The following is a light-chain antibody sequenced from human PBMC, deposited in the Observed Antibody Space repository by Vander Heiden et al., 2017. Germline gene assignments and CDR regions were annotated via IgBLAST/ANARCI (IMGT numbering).Light chain of an antibody. V-gene: IGKV3-20*01. CDR1: QSVSSSY. CDR3: QQYGSSPMYT. CDR2: GAS. J-gene: IGKJ2*01. Sequence: EIVLTQSPGTVSLSRGERATLSCRASQSVSSSYLAWYQQKPGQAPRLLIYGASSRATGIPDRFSGSGSGTDFTLTISRLEPEDFAVYYCQQYGSSPMYTFGQGTKLEIK.